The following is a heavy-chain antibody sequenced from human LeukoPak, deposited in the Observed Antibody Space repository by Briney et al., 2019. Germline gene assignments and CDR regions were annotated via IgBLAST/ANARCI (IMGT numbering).Heavy chain of an antibody. CDR1: GYTFISHG. CDR3: ARVWWSTSSRHFDS. J-gene: IGHJ4*02. D-gene: IGHD3-16*01. CDR2: INTYNGDT. V-gene: IGHV1-18*01. Sequence: GASVKVSCKASGYTFISHGITWVRQAPGQGLECLGWINTYNGDTYYAQNLQGRLTMTTDTSTSTAYMELRNLRSDDTAIYYCARVWWSTSSRHFDSWGQGTLVTVSS.